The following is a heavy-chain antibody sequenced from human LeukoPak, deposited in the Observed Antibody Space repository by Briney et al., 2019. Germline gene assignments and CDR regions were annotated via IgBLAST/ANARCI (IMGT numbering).Heavy chain of an antibody. D-gene: IGHD2-2*01. J-gene: IGHJ6*02. CDR1: GGTFSSYA. CDR3: AHADIVVVPAAVRVDYYYGMDV. V-gene: IGHV1-69*13. CDR2: IIPIFGTA. Sequence: SVTVSCKASGGTFSSYAISWVRQAPGQGLEWVGGIIPIFGTANYAQKFQGRVTITADESTSTAYMELSSLRSEDTAVYYCAHADIVVVPAAVRVDYYYGMDVWGQGTTVTVSS.